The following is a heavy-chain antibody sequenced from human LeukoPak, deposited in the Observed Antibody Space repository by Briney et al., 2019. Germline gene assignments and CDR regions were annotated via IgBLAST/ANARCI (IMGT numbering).Heavy chain of an antibody. Sequence: ASVKVSCKASGYTFTGYYMHWVRQAPGQGLEWMGRINPNSGGTNYAQKLQGRVTMTTDTSTSTAYMELRSLRSDDTAVYYCARDEEALYYGSGSYQPIDYWGQGTLVTVSS. CDR3: ARDEEALYYGSGSYQPIDY. V-gene: IGHV1-2*06. CDR1: GYTFTGYY. D-gene: IGHD3-10*01. CDR2: INPNSGGT. J-gene: IGHJ4*02.